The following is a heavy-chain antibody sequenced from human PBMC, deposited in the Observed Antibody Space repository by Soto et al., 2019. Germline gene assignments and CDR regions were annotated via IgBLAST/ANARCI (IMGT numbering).Heavy chain of an antibody. CDR2: IYYSGST. D-gene: IGHD1-26*01. J-gene: IGHJ4*02. CDR1: GGSISSYY. Sequence: SETLSLTCTVSGGSISSYYWSWIRQPPGKGLEWIGYIYYSGSTNYNPSLKSRVTISVDTSKNQFSLKLSSVTAADTAVYYCARFWEGYFDYWGQGTLVTVSS. CDR3: ARFWEGYFDY. V-gene: IGHV4-59*01.